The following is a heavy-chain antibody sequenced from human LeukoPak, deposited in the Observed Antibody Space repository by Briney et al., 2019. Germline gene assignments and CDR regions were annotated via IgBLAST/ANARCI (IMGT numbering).Heavy chain of an antibody. CDR2: INTDTGNP. J-gene: IGHJ4*02. V-gene: IGHV7-4-1*02. Sequence: ASVSVSFTASGYTFTSYAMNWVRQAPGQGREWMGWINTDTGNPTYAQGFTGRFVFSLDTSVSTAYLQISSLKAEDTAVYYCARGYCTGGTCPTFIDYWGQGTLVTVSS. D-gene: IGHD2-15*01. CDR3: ARGYCTGGTCPTFIDY. CDR1: GYTFTSYA.